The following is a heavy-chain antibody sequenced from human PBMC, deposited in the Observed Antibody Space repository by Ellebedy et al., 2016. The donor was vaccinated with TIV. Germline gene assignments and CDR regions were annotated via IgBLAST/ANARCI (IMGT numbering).Heavy chain of an antibody. D-gene: IGHD5-18*01. V-gene: IGHV1-46*01. CDR3: ARGWIQLDFDY. CDR2: INPSGGST. CDR1: GYTFTSYY. Sequence: ASVKVSCXASGYTFTSYYMHWVQQAPGQGLEWMGIINPSGGSTSYAQKFQGRVTMTRDTSTSTVYMELSSLRSEDTAVYYCARGWIQLDFDYWGQGTLVTVSS. J-gene: IGHJ4*02.